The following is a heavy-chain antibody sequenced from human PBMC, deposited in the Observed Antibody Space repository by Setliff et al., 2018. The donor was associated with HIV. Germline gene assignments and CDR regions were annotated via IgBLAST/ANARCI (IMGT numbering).Heavy chain of an antibody. V-gene: IGHV4-39*01. CDR1: GGSISSSSHY. CDR3: TRHRGPPWDAFDI. CDR2: IYYSGDT. J-gene: IGHJ3*02. Sequence: PSETLSLTCTVSGGSISSSSHYWGWIRQPPGKGLEWIGNIYYSGDTFYNASLRSRLTLSVDTSKNQFSLKLNSVTASDTAMYYCTRHRGPPWDAFDIWGQGTMVTVSS.